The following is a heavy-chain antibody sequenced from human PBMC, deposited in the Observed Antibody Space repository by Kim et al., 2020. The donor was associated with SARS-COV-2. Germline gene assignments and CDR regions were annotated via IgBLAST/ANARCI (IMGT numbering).Heavy chain of an antibody. Sequence: YYADSGKGRFHISRDNAKNSLYLQMNSLRDEDTALYYCAKHYRHYYFDYWGQGTLVTVSS. V-gene: IGHV3-48*02. J-gene: IGHJ4*02. D-gene: IGHD3-10*01. CDR3: AKHYRHYYFDY.